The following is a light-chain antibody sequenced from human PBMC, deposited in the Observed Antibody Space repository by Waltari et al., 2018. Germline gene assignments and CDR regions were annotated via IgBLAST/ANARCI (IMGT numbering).Light chain of an antibody. CDR1: HSISTW. CDR3: QQYNSYPWT. CDR2: KAS. Sequence: DIQMTQSPSTLSASVGDRVPITCRASHSISTWLACYQQKPGKAPKLLIYKASTLQSGVPSRFSGSGSGTEFTLTISSLQPDDFATYYCQQYNSYPWTFGQGTKVEIK. V-gene: IGKV1-5*03. J-gene: IGKJ1*01.